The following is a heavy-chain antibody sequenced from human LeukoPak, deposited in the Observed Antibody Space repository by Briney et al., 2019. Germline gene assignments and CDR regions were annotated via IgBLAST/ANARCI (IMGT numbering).Heavy chain of an antibody. CDR2: IYSGGST. V-gene: IGHV3-53*01. Sequence: PGGSLRLSCAASGFTFSSYAMSWVRQAPGKGLEWVSVIYSGGSTYYADSVKGRFTISRDNSKNTLYLQMNSLRAEDTAVYYCARVVRGVLDYWGQGTLVTVSS. D-gene: IGHD3-10*01. CDR1: GFTFSSYA. CDR3: ARVVRGVLDY. J-gene: IGHJ4*02.